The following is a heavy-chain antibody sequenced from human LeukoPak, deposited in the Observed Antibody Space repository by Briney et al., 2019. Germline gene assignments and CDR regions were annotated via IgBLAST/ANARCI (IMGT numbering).Heavy chain of an antibody. CDR3: ARNGLNYGAYFDY. CDR2: IYHSGTT. V-gene: IGHV4-59*01. CDR1: GGSFSGYY. J-gene: IGHJ4*02. D-gene: IGHD4-17*01. Sequence: SETLSLTCAVYGGSFSGYYWSWIRQPPGKRLEWIGYIYHSGTTNYNPSLKSRVSISVDTDKSQFSLKLYAVTAADSAVYYCARNGLNYGAYFDYWGQGAQIIVSS.